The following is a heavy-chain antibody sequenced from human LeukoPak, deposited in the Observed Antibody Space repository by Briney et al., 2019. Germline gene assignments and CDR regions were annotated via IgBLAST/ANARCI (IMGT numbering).Heavy chain of an antibody. CDR3: ARGPQWELLRGYFDC. Sequence: GGSLRLSCAASGFTFSTHDLNWVRQAPGKGLEWVSFISSRSSTIYYADSVKGRFTISRDNAKNSLYLQMNSLRAEDTAVYYCARGPQWELLRGYFDCWGQGTLVTVSS. CDR2: ISSRSSTI. V-gene: IGHV3-48*04. D-gene: IGHD1-26*01. J-gene: IGHJ4*02. CDR1: GFTFSTHD.